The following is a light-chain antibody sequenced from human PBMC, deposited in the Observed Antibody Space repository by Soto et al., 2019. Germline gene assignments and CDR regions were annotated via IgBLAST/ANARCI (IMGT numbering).Light chain of an antibody. Sequence: EIVLTQSPGTLSLSPGERATLSCRASQSVSSSYLAWYQQKPGQAPRLLIYGASSRDTGIPDRFSGSGSEPDFPLTISRLEPQDFAVYYCQQFGNSPYTFGQGTMLEIK. V-gene: IGKV3-20*01. CDR1: QSVSSSY. CDR3: QQFGNSPYT. J-gene: IGKJ2*01. CDR2: GAS.